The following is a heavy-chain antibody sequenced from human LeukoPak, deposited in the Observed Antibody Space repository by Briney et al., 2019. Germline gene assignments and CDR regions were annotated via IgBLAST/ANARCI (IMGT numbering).Heavy chain of an antibody. V-gene: IGHV3-21*01. D-gene: IGHD6-13*01. CDR3: ARFSLGSSRYYFDC. CDR1: GFAFSIYS. J-gene: IGHJ4*02. CDR2: ISTSSSSI. Sequence: GGSLRLPCAAASGFAFSIYSMSWVRQAPGKGLEWVSSISTSSSSIYYADSVKGRFSISRDNAKNSLFLQMNSLRAEDTAVYYCARFSLGSSRYYFDCWGQGTLVTVSS.